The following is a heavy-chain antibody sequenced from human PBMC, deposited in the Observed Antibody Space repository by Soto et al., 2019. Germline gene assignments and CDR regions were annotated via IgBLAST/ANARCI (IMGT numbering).Heavy chain of an antibody. CDR1: GFSLSTSGMC. D-gene: IGHD3-10*01. CDR3: ARILDYYGSGSHHLFDP. J-gene: IGHJ5*02. CDR2: IDWDDDK. Sequence: SGPTLVNPTQTLILTCTFSGFSLSTSGMCVSWIRQPPGKALEWLALIDWDDDKYYSTSLKTRLTISKDTSKNQVVLTMTNMDPVDTATYYCARILDYYGSGSHHLFDPWGQGTLVTVSS. V-gene: IGHV2-70*01.